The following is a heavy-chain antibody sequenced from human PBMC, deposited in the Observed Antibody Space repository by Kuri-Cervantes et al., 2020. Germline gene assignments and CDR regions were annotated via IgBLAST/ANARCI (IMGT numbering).Heavy chain of an antibody. V-gene: IGHV3-23*01. CDR1: GFTFSSYA. CDR2: IRGSGDNT. J-gene: IGHJ3*01. CDR3: VKDDSFDV. Sequence: GESLKISCAASGFTFSSYAMSWVRQAPGKGLEWVSGIRGSGDNTNYADSVKGRFTISRDNAKNSLYLQVISLRAEDTALYYCVKDDSFDVWGQGTMVTVSS.